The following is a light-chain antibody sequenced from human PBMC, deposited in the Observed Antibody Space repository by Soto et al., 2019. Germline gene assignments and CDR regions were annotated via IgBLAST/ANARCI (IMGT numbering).Light chain of an antibody. CDR3: QVWDSSSDRYVG. V-gene: IGLV3-21*04. CDR2: YDS. CDR1: NIGSKS. J-gene: IGLJ2*01. Sequence: SYELTQPPSVSVAPGKTARITCGGNNIGSKSVHWYQQKPGQAPVLVIYYDSDRPSGIPERFSGSNSGNTATLTISRVEAGDEADYYCQVWDSSSDRYVGFGGGTQLTVL.